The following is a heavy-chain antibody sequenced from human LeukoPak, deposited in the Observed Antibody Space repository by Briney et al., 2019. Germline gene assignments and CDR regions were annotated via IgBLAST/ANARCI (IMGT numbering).Heavy chain of an antibody. V-gene: IGHV4-38-2*01. CDR2: IYHSGST. CDR3: ARTGDYDILTGYQDY. CDR1: GYSISSGYY. J-gene: IGHJ4*02. Sequence: SETLSLTCAVSGYSISSGYYWGWIRQPPGKGLEWSGSIYHSGSTYYNPSLKTRVTISVDTSKNQFSLKLSSVTAADTDVYYCARTGDYDILTGYQDYWGQGTLVTVSS. D-gene: IGHD3-9*01.